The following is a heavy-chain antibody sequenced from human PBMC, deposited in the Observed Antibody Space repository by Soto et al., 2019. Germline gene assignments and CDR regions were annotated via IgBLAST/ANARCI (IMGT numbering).Heavy chain of an antibody. Sequence: SVKVSCKASGGTFSSYAIIWVRQAPGQGLEWMGVIIPMYGTADYAQKFQGRVTITADESTSTAYMELSSLRSEDTAVYYCARDHFTEANGTLKWFDPWGQGTLVTVSS. V-gene: IGHV1-69*13. CDR3: ARDHFTEANGTLKWFDP. CDR2: IIPMYGTA. J-gene: IGHJ5*02. D-gene: IGHD2-8*01. CDR1: GGTFSSYA.